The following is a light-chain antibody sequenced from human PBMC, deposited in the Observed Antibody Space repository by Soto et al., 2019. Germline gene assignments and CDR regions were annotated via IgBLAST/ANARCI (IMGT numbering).Light chain of an antibody. CDR1: SNDVGGYNY. V-gene: IGLV2-14*01. J-gene: IGLJ1*01. Sequence: LTQPASVSGSPGQSITISCTGASNDVGGYNYVSWYQQYLGKAPKLMIYEVSNRPSGISNRFSGSKSGNAASLTISGLQAGDEADYFCSSYSISTAYLFGTGTKVTVL. CDR3: SSYSISTAYL. CDR2: EVS.